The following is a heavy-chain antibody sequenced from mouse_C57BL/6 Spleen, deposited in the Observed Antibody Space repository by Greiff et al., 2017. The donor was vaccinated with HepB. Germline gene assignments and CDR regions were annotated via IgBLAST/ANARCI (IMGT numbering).Heavy chain of an antibody. CDR1: GYTFTSYW. CDR2: IDPSDSYP. Sequence: QVQLKQPGAELVMPGASVKLSCKASGYTFTSYWMHWVKQRPGQGLEWIGEIDPSDSYPNYNPKFKGKSTLTVDQSSSTAYMQLSSLTAEDSAVYYCARPGSNYGYFDVWGTGTTVTVSS. J-gene: IGHJ1*03. CDR3: ARPGSNYGYFDV. D-gene: IGHD1-1*01. V-gene: IGHV1-69*01.